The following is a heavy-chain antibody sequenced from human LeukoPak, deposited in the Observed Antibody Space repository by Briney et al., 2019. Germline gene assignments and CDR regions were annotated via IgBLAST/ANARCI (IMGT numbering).Heavy chain of an antibody. V-gene: IGHV4-59*12. J-gene: IGHJ3*02. D-gene: IGHD3-9*01. CDR3: ARGGGFRELRYFDWLLPHAFDI. Sequence: SETLSLTCTVSGGSISSYYWSWIRQPPGKGLEWIGYIYYSGSTNYNPSLKSRVTISVDTSKNQFSLKLSSVTAADTAVYYCARGGGFRELRYFDWLLPHAFDIWGQGTMVTVSS. CDR1: GGSISSYY. CDR2: IYYSGST.